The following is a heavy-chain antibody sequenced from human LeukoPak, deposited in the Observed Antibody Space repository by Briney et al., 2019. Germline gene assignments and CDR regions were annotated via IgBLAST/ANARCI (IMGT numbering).Heavy chain of an antibody. D-gene: IGHD2-2*01. CDR1: GFTVSSSY. CDR2: IYSGGTT. CDR3: ARVAGYCDSTSNCYSDY. V-gene: IGHV3-53*01. J-gene: IGHJ4*02. Sequence: GGSLRLSCAASGFTVSSSYMSWVRQAPGKGLEWVSVIYSGGTTYYTDSVKGRFTMSRDNSKNTLYLQMNSLRAEDTAVYYCARVAGYCDSTSNCYSDYWGQGTLVTVSS.